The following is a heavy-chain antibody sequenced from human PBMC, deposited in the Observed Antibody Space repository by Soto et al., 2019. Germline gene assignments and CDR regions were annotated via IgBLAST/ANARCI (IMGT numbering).Heavy chain of an antibody. CDR2: IWYDGSKK. Sequence: QVQLVESGGGVVQPGRSLRLSCVASGFTFSSHAMHWVRQAPGKGLEWVADIWYDGSKKYYADSVKGRFTVARDDSKNTLYLQMNSLRVEDTAVYYSARDPGYSNYDFDYWGQGTLVTVSP. V-gene: IGHV3-33*01. J-gene: IGHJ4*02. CDR1: GFTFSSHA. CDR3: ARDPGYSNYDFDY. D-gene: IGHD5-12*01.